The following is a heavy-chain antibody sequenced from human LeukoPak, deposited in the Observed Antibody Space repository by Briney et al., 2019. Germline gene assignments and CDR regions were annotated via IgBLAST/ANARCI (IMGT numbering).Heavy chain of an antibody. J-gene: IGHJ4*02. CDR1: GGSISSYY. CDR2: IYYSGST. CDR3: ARAASYYYDSSGYYLDY. V-gene: IGHV4-59*01. D-gene: IGHD3-22*01. Sequence: ASETLSLTCTVSGGSISSYYWSWIRQPPGKGLEWMGYIYYSGSTNYNPSLKSRVTISVDTSKNQFSLKLSSVTAADTAVYYCARAASYYYDSSGYYLDYWGQGTLVTVSS.